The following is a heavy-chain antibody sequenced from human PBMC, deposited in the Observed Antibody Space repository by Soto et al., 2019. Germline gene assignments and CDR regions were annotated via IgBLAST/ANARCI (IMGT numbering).Heavy chain of an antibody. CDR3: VHSRCGGDCLRSYASHYYYGMDV. V-gene: IGHV2-5*02. J-gene: IGHJ6*02. CDR1: GFSLSTGGMG. D-gene: IGHD2-21*02. Sequence: QITLKESGPTLVKPTQTLTLTCTFSGFSLSTGGMGVGWIRQPPGKALEWLALIYWDDDKRYSPSLKSRLTITKDTSKNQVVLTMANVDPVDTGTYYCVHSRCGGDCLRSYASHYYYGMDVWGQGTTVTVSS. CDR2: IYWDDDK.